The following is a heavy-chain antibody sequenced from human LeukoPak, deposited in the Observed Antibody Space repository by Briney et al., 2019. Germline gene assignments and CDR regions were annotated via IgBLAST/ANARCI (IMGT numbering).Heavy chain of an antibody. D-gene: IGHD2-2*01. CDR1: GGSISSGDYY. CDR2: TYYSGST. Sequence: SPSETLSLTCTVSGGSISSGDYYWSWIRQPPGKGLEWIGYTYYSGSTYYNPSLKSRVTISVDTSKNQFSLKLSSVTAADTAVYYCARGVYCSSTSCYWPWFDPWGQGTLVTVSS. V-gene: IGHV4-30-4*08. CDR3: ARGVYCSSTSCYWPWFDP. J-gene: IGHJ5*02.